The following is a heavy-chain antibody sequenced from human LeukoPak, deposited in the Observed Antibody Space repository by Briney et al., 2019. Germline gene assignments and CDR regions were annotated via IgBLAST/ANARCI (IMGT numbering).Heavy chain of an antibody. CDR2: IYYSGST. CDR3: ASGRSRGAQYYFDY. CDR1: GGSISSYY. J-gene: IGHJ4*02. D-gene: IGHD1-26*01. V-gene: IGHV4-59*01. Sequence: KASETLSLTCTVSGGSISSYYWSWLRHPPGKGLEWIGYIYYSGSTNYNPSLKSRVTISVDTSKNQFSLKLSSVTAADTAVYYCASGRSRGAQYYFDYWGQGTLVTVSS.